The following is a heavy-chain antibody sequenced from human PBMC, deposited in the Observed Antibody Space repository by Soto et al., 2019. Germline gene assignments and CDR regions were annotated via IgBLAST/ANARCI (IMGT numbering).Heavy chain of an antibody. J-gene: IGHJ6*02. CDR1: CFTLTSHG. Sequence: GASVKGSCQASCFTLTSHGISWGRQAPGQRLEWMGWISAYNGNTNYAQKLQGRVTMTTDTSTSTAYMELRSLRSDDTAVYYCARGRVADDYLYYYYGMDVWGQGTTVTVSS. CDR3: ARGRVADDYLYYYYGMDV. V-gene: IGHV1-18*01. D-gene: IGHD2-15*01. CDR2: ISAYNGNT.